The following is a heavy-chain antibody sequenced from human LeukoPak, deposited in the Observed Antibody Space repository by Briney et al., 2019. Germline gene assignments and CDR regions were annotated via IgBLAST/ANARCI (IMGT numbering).Heavy chain of an antibody. CDR1: GFTFSSYG. D-gene: IGHD3-3*01. V-gene: IGHV3-33*01. Sequence: GGSLRLSCAASGFTFSSYGMHWVRQAPGKGLEWVAVIWYDGSNKYYADSVKGRFTISRDNSKNTLYLQMNSLRAEDTAVYYCARDYYDFWSGYYSHFDYWGQGTLVTVSS. J-gene: IGHJ4*02. CDR3: ARDYYDFWSGYYSHFDY. CDR2: IWYDGSNK.